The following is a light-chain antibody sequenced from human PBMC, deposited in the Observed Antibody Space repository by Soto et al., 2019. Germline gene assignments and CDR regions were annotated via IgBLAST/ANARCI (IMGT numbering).Light chain of an antibody. V-gene: IGKV3-15*01. CDR1: QSVSSN. J-gene: IGKJ1*01. CDR3: QQYNNWPPLT. CDR2: GAS. Sequence: EIVMAQSPATLSVSPGERATLSCRASQSVSSNLAWYQQKSGQAPRLLMCGASTRATGIPARFSGSGSGTKFTLTISSLQSEDFDVYYCQQYNNWPPLTFGQGTK.